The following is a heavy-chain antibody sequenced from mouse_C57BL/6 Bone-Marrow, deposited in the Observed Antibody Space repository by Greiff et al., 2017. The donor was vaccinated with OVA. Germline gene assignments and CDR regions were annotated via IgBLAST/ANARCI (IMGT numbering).Heavy chain of an antibody. D-gene: IGHD6-1*01. CDR3: ARRELRGAMDY. V-gene: IGHV5-17*01. CDR1: GFTFSDYG. Sequence: DVQLVESGGGLVKPGGSLKLSCAASGFTFSDYGMHWVRQAPEKGLEWVAYISSGSSTIYYADTVKGRFTISRENAKNTLFLQMTSLRSEDTAMYYCARRELRGAMDYWGQGTSVTVSS. J-gene: IGHJ4*01. CDR2: ISSGSSTI.